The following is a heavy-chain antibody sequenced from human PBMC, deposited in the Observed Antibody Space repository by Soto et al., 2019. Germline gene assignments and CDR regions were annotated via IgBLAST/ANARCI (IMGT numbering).Heavy chain of an antibody. V-gene: IGHV4-39*01. J-gene: IGHJ4*02. Sequence: PSETLSLTCTVSGGSITRRNHYWGWVRQPPGKGLEWVASIHHTGTTYYNPSLRSRITMSIDTSNNRFSLSLTSVTAADTATYLCSTFSFYEQGRGYNDFWGKGHLVTVST. CDR3: STFSFYEQGRGYNDF. CDR1: GGSITRRNHY. CDR2: IHHTGTT. D-gene: IGHD5-12*01.